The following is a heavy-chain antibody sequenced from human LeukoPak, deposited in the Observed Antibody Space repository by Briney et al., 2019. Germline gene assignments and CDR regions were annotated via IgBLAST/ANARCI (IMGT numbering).Heavy chain of an antibody. J-gene: IGHJ6*02. CDR3: AREDGYCSSTSCEYYYGMDV. V-gene: IGHV1-69*04. Sequence: SVKVSCKASGGTFSSYTISWVRQAPGQGLEWMGRVIPILGIANYAQKFQGRVTITADKSTSTAYMELSSLRSEDTAVYYCAREDGYCSSTSCEYYYGMDVWGQGTTVTVSS. CDR1: GGTFSSYT. D-gene: IGHD2-2*01. CDR2: VIPILGIA.